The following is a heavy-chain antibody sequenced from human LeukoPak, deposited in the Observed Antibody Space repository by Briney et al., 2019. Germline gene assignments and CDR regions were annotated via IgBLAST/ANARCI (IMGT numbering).Heavy chain of an antibody. J-gene: IGHJ4*02. CDR1: GFTFSSYA. Sequence: GGSLRLSCAASGFTFSSYAMHWVRQAPGKGLEWVAVISYDGSNKYYADSVKGRFTISRDNSKNTLYLQMNSLTAEDTAVYYCARVVGSGKQWLTNRWGTYFDYWGQGTLVTVSS. V-gene: IGHV3-30*04. CDR3: ARVVGSGKQWLTNRWGTYFDY. D-gene: IGHD6-19*01. CDR2: ISYDGSNK.